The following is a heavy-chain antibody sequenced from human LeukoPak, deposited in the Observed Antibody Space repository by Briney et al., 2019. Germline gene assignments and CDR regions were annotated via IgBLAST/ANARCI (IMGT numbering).Heavy chain of an antibody. V-gene: IGHV1-18*01. J-gene: IGHJ2*01. CDR2: ISAYNGNT. CDR3: ARVGGGSGSNWYFDV. D-gene: IGHD3-10*01. Sequence: ASVKVSCKASGYTFTSYGISWVRQAPGQGLEWMGWISAYNGNTNYAQKLQGRATMTADTSTSTAYIEHRIRGSDTTAVYYCARVGGGSGSNWYFDVWGRGTLVTVSS. CDR1: GYTFTSYG.